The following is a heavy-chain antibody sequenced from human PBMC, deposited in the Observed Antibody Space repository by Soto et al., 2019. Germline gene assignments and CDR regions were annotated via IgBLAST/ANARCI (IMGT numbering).Heavy chain of an antibody. CDR2: ISGSGGST. CDR3: ARVHSSSYHCFDY. Sequence: GGSLRLSCAASGFTFISYAMSWVRQAPGKGLEWVSAISGSGGSTYYADSVKGRFTISRDNSKNTLYLQMNSLRAEDTAVYYCARVHSSSYHCFDYWGQGTLVTVSS. V-gene: IGHV3-23*01. J-gene: IGHJ4*02. D-gene: IGHD6-13*01. CDR1: GFTFISYA.